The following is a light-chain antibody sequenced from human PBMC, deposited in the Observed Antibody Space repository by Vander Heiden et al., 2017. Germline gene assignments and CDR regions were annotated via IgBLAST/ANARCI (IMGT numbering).Light chain of an antibody. CDR3: MQVTLSLT. CDR2: KVS. Sequence: DVEMTKSPRTVSVTLGQPASISCRSSQSLVYSDGNTYLNWFQQRPGQSPRRLIYKVSNWDCGVPDRFSGSGSGTDFTLKSSRVEAEDVGVYYCMQVTLSLTFGGGTKVEIK. CDR1: QSLVYSDGNTY. V-gene: IGKV2D-30*01. J-gene: IGKJ4*01.